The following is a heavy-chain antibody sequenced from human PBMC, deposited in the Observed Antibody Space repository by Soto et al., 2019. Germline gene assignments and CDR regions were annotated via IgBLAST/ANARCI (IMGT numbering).Heavy chain of an antibody. CDR2: ISGSGGST. V-gene: IGHV3-23*01. CDR1: GFTFSSYA. CDR3: AKDQLAVAGLNWFDP. J-gene: IGHJ5*02. Sequence: EVQLLESGGGLVQPGGSLRLSCAASGFTFSSYAMSWVRQAPGKGLEWVSVISGSGGSTYYADSVKGRFTISRDNSKNTLYLQMHSLRAEDTAVYYCAKDQLAVAGLNWFDPWGQGTLVTVSS. D-gene: IGHD6-19*01.